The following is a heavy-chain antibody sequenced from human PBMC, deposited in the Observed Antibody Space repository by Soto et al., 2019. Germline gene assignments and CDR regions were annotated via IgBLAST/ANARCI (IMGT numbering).Heavy chain of an antibody. CDR3: ARGRSGSYFAAPCFDY. D-gene: IGHD1-26*01. Sequence: QVQLVESGGGVVQPGTSLRLSCVASGFTFSNYAMNWVRQAPGKGLEWVAVISYDGSNKYYADSVKGRITISRDNSRNTLYLQMNNLRAEDTAMYYCARGRSGSYFAAPCFDYWGQGTLVTVSS. J-gene: IGHJ4*02. V-gene: IGHV3-30-3*01. CDR1: GFTFSNYA. CDR2: ISYDGSNK.